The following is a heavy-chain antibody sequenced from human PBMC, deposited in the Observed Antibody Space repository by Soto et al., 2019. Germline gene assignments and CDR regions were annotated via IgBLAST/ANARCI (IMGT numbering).Heavy chain of an antibody. Sequence: PSETLSLTCTVSGGSISSSSYYWGWIRQPPGKGLEWIGSIYYSGSTYYNPSLKSRVTISVDTSKNQFSLKLSSVTAADTAVYYCARLGCSSTSCRKRMGYGMDVWGQGTTVTVSS. V-gene: IGHV4-39*01. CDR2: IYYSGST. CDR1: GGSISSSSYY. J-gene: IGHJ6*02. CDR3: ARLGCSSTSCRKRMGYGMDV. D-gene: IGHD2-2*01.